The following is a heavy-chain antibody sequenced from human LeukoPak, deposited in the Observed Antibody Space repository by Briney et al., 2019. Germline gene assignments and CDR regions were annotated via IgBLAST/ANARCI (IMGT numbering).Heavy chain of an antibody. Sequence: AGGSLRLSCAASGFTVSSNYMSWVRQAPGKGLEWGSVIYSGGSTYYADSVRGRCSISRDNSKKTLYLQMNSLRAEDTAVYYCARQSGYYYGGYFDYWGQGTLVTVSS. CDR2: IYSGGST. J-gene: IGHJ4*02. V-gene: IGHV3-66*04. CDR1: GFTVSSNY. D-gene: IGHD3-22*01. CDR3: ARQSGYYYGGYFDY.